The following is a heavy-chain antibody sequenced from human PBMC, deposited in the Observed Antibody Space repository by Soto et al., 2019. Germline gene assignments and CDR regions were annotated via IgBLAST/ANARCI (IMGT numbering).Heavy chain of an antibody. D-gene: IGHD3-10*01. Sequence: SVKVSCKTSGGTFRTYTINWVRQAPGQGLEWMGRIIPILDVANYAQKFQGRVTITADKSTSTAHMELRSLRAEDTALYYCARPQGSGSYSPFDYWGQGTLVTVSS. CDR3: ARPQGSGSYSPFDY. V-gene: IGHV1-69*02. CDR2: IIPILDVA. J-gene: IGHJ4*02. CDR1: GGTFRTYT.